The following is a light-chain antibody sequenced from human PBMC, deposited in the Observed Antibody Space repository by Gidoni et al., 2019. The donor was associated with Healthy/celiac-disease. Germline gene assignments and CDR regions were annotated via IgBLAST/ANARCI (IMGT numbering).Light chain of an antibody. CDR2: DAS. CDR1: QSVSSY. Sequence: EIALTQSPATLTLSPGERATLSCRASQSVSSYLAWYQQKPGQAPRLLIYDASNRATGIPARFSGSGSGTDFTLTISSLEPEDFAVYYCQQRSNWPPTFXQXTKLEI. J-gene: IGKJ2*01. V-gene: IGKV3-11*01. CDR3: QQRSNWPPT.